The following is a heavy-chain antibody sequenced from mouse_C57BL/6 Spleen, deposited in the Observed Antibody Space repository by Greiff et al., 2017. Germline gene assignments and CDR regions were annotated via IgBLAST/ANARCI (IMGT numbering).Heavy chain of an antibody. Sequence: VQLQQSGAELVKPGASVKISCKASGYAFSSYWMNWVKQRPGKGLEWIGQIYPGDGDTNYNGKFKGKATLTADKSSSTAYMQLYSLTSVYSAVYFCARWSDGYAFDYWGQGTLVTVSA. CDR2: IYPGDGDT. D-gene: IGHD2-3*01. J-gene: IGHJ3*01. CDR1: GYAFSSYW. CDR3: ARWSDGYAFDY. V-gene: IGHV1-80*01.